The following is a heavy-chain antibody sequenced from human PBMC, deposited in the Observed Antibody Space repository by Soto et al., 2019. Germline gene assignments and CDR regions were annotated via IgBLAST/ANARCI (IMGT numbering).Heavy chain of an antibody. CDR2: ISAYNGNT. CDR1: GYTFTSYG. J-gene: IGHJ4*02. V-gene: IGHV1-18*01. D-gene: IGHD3-10*02. CDR3: PREYYYVSGPWY. Sequence: QVQLVQSGAEVKKPGASVKVSCKASGYTFTSYGISWVRQAPGQGLEWMGWISAYNGNTNYAQKLQGIVTMTTDTSTSTAYMELRSLRSAATAVYYSPREYYYVSGPWYWCQGTLVTVSS.